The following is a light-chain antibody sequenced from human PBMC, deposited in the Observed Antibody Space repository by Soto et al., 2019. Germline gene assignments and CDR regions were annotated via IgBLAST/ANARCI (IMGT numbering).Light chain of an antibody. CDR1: QSISSW. J-gene: IGKJ1*01. V-gene: IGKV1-5*03. CDR3: QQYNSYPGT. CDR2: KAS. Sequence: DIQMTQSPSTLSASVGDRVTITCRASQSISSWLAWYQQKPGKAPKLLIYKASSLESGVPSRFSGSGSGTEFTLTISSLQPDDFATYYCQQYNSYPGTFGQGTKVAIK.